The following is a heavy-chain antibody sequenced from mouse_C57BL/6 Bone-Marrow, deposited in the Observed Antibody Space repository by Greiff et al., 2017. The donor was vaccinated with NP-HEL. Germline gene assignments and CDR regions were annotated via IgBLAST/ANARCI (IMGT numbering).Heavy chain of an antibody. CDR2: IYPGDGDT. CDR1: GYAFSSSW. D-gene: IGHD2-5*01. V-gene: IGHV1-82*01. CDR3: ARSYYSNNWYFDV. J-gene: IGHJ1*03. Sequence: VKLQESGPELVKPGASVKISCKASGYAFSSSWMNWVKQRPGKGLEWIGRIYPGDGDTNYNGKFKGKATLTADKSSSTAYMQLSSLTSEDSAVYFCARSYYSNNWYFDVWGTGTTVTVSS.